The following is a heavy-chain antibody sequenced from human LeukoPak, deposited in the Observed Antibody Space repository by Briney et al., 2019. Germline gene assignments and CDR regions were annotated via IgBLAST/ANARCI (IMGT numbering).Heavy chain of an antibody. CDR1: GYTLTGYY. D-gene: IGHD6-19*01. CDR2: INPNSGGT. V-gene: IGHV1-2*02. J-gene: IGHJ4*02. Sequence: GASVKVSCKASGYTLTGYYMHWVRQAPGQGLEWMGWINPNSGGTNYAQKFQGRVTMTRDTSISTAYMELSRLRSDDTAVYYCAREYSSGWLGDYWGQGTLVTVSS. CDR3: AREYSSGWLGDY.